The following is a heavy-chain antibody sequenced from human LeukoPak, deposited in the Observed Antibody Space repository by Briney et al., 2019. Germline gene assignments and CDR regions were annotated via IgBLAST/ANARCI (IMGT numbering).Heavy chain of an antibody. Sequence: PSETLSLTCAVYGGSFSGYYWSWIRQPPGKGLEWIGEINHSGSTNYNPSLKSRVTISVDTSKNQFSLKLSSVTAADTAVYYCARRTRYSSGPHGLLAWGQGTLVTVSS. CDR2: INHSGST. V-gene: IGHV4-34*01. D-gene: IGHD6-19*01. J-gene: IGHJ5*02. CDR3: ARRTRYSSGPHGLLA. CDR1: GGSFSGYY.